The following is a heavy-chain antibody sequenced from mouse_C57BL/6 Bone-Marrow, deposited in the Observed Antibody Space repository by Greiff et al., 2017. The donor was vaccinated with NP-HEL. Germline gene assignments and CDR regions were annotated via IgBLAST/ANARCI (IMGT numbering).Heavy chain of an antibody. V-gene: IGHV1-61*01. D-gene: IGHD1-1*01. CDR2: IYPSDSET. CDR1: GYTFTSYW. CDR3: ARGLITGYFDV. Sequence: VKLQQPGAELVRPGSSVKLSCKASGYTFTSYWMDWVKQRPGQGLEWIGNIYPSDSETHYNQKFKDKATLTVDKSSSTAYMQLSSLTSEDSAVYYCARGLITGYFDVWGTGTTVTVSS. J-gene: IGHJ1*03.